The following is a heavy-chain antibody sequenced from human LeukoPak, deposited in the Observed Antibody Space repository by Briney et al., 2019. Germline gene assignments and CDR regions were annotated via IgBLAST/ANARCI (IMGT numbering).Heavy chain of an antibody. V-gene: IGHV3-23*01. J-gene: IGHJ5*02. CDR3: VRERGPYVDIANNWFDP. CDR1: GFTFKLYA. D-gene: IGHD3-9*01. CDR2: NTGYGDTT. Sequence: GGSLRLSCAASGFTFKLYAMSWVRQAPGKGPEWVLANTGYGDTTYTADSVKGRVTISRDNSKYTGCLQMNSLRVEDTAVYYCVRERGPYVDIANNWFDPWGQGTLVAVSS.